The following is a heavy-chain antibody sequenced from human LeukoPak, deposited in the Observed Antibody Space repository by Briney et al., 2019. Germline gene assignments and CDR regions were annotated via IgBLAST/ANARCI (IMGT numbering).Heavy chain of an antibody. CDR2: INPNSGST. V-gene: IGHV1-46*03. J-gene: IGHJ4*02. CDR1: GYTFTSYY. Sequence: GASVKVSCKASGYTFTSYYMHWVRQAPGQGLEWMGIINPNSGSTTYAQMFQGRVTMTRDTSTSTVYMELSSLRSEDTAVYYCARVKSRRAAAGDFDCWGQGTLVTVSS. CDR3: ARVKSRRAAAGDFDC. D-gene: IGHD6-13*01.